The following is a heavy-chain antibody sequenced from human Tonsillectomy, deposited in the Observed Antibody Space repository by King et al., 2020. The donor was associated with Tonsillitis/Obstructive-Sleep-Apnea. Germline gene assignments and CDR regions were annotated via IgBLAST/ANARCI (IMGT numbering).Heavy chain of an antibody. CDR2: INHSGST. D-gene: IGHD2-15*01. Sequence: VQLQQWGAGLLKPSETLSLTCAVHGGSFSGYYWSWIRQPPGKGLEWIGEINHSGSTNYNPSLKSRVTISVDTSKNLFSLKLGSVTAAATAVDYCARGRIVVVVAATPDLYFQHWGQGTLVTVSS. J-gene: IGHJ1*01. CDR1: GGSFSGYY. CDR3: ARGRIVVVVAATPDLYFQH. V-gene: IGHV4-34*01.